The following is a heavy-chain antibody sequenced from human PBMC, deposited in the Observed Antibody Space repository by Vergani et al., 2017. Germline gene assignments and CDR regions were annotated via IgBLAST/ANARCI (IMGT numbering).Heavy chain of an antibody. CDR1: GFTFSSYG. J-gene: IGHJ4*02. V-gene: IGHV3-NL1*01. CDR2: IYSGGST. D-gene: IGHD3-9*01. CDR3: ARDSRIILTGYYNPHFDY. Sequence: QVQLVESGGGVVQPGRSLRLSCAASGFTFSSYGMHWVRQAPGKGLEWVSVIYSGGSTYYADSVKGRFTISRDNSKNTLYLQMNSLRAEDTAVYYCARDSRIILTGYYNPHFDYWGQGTLVTVSS.